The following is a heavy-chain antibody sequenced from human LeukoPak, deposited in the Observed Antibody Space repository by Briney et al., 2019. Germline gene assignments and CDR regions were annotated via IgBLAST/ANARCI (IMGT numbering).Heavy chain of an antibody. Sequence: SETLSLTCTVSGGSISSGGYYWSWIRQHPGKGLEWIGYIYYSGSTYYNSSLKSRVTISVDTSKNQFSLKLSSVTAADTAVYYCARGDSYGNDYWGQGTLVTVSS. V-gene: IGHV4-31*03. CDR3: ARGDSYGNDY. J-gene: IGHJ4*02. CDR1: GGSISSGGYY. D-gene: IGHD5-18*01. CDR2: IYYSGST.